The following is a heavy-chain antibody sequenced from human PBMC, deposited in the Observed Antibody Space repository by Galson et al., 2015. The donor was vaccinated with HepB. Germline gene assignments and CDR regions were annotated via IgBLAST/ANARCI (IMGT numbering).Heavy chain of an antibody. CDR2: ISSSSSYI. CDR3: ARDLAAAGYHYYGMDV. J-gene: IGHJ6*02. CDR1: GFTFSSYS. D-gene: IGHD6-13*01. V-gene: IGHV3-21*01. Sequence: SLRLSCAASGFTFSSYSMNWVRQAPGKGLEWVSSISSSSSYIYYADSVKGRFTISRDNAKNSLYLQMNSLRAEDTAVYYCARDLAAAGYHYYGMDVWGQGTTVTISS.